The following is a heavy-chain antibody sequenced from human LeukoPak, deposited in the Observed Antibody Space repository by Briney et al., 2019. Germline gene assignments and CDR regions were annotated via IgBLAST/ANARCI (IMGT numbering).Heavy chain of an antibody. CDR1: GDSVSNGNYY. CDR2: IYYTGKT. Sequence: PSETLSLTCTVSGDSVSNGNYYWSWLRQPPGKALEWIGYIYYTGKTYYNPSLEGRVTILVDTSRNHFSVKLSSVTAADTAVYYCARAERVTAMGASDYWGQGTLVTVSS. V-gene: IGHV4-61*03. J-gene: IGHJ4*02. CDR3: ARAERVTAMGASDY. D-gene: IGHD2-21*02.